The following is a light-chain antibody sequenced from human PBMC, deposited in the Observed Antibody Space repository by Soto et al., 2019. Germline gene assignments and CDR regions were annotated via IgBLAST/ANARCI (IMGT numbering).Light chain of an antibody. J-gene: IGKJ5*01. Sequence: EVLMTQSPDTLSVSPGESATLSCGASQRVYSNLAWYQQRPGQAPRLLIYGASTRATGVPARFSGRGSGTEFTLTISSLQSEDFAVYYCQQYTNWPPNTFGQGTRLEIK. CDR1: QRVYSN. CDR3: QQYTNWPPNT. CDR2: GAS. V-gene: IGKV3-15*01.